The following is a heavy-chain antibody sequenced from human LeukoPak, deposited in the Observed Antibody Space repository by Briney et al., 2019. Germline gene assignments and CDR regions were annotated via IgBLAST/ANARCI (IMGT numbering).Heavy chain of an antibody. V-gene: IGHV3-23*01. D-gene: IGHD3-10*01. CDR1: GFTFSSYG. Sequence: GSLRLSCAASGFTFSSYGMSWVRQAPGKGLEWVSAITGNGANTFCADSVKGRFTISRDNSKNTMYLQMNSLRAEDTALYYCARDRSGSYPNWFDPWGQGTLVTVSS. CDR3: ARDRSGSYPNWFDP. CDR2: ITGNGANT. J-gene: IGHJ5*02.